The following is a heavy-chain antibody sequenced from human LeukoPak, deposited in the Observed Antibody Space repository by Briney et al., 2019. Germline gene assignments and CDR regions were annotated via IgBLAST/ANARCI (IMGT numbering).Heavy chain of an antibody. D-gene: IGHD4-17*01. CDR2: ISSSGSTI. CDR1: GFTFSSYS. Sequence: PGGSLRLSCAASGFTFSSYSMNWIRQAPGMGLEWVSYISSSGSTISYADSVKGRFTISRDNSKNTLYLQMNSLRAEDTAVYYCAKSQQNYGDYGYYYMDVWGKGTTVTVSS. J-gene: IGHJ6*03. V-gene: IGHV3-48*01. CDR3: AKSQQNYGDYGYYYMDV.